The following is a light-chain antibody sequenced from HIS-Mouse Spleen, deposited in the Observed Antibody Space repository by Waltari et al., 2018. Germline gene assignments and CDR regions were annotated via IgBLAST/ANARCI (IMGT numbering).Light chain of an antibody. J-gene: IGLJ2*01. V-gene: IGLV3-21*03. CDR1: KIGSKS. Sequence: SYVLTQPPSVSVAPGKTARITRGGTKIGSKSVHWYQQKPGQAPVRVVYDDSDRPSGIPERFSGSNSGNTATLTISRVEAGDEADYYCQVWDSSSDHVVFGGGTKLTVL. CDR2: DDS. CDR3: QVWDSSSDHVV.